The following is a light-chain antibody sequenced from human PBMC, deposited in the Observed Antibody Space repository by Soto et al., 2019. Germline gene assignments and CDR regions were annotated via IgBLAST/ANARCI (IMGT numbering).Light chain of an antibody. Sequence: SYELTQPPSVSVSPGQTASIPCSGAKLGDKYACWYQQKPGQSPVLVIYQDSKRPSGIPERFSGSNSGNTATLTISGTQAMDEADYYCQAWDSSTGVFGTGTKLTVL. J-gene: IGLJ1*01. V-gene: IGLV3-1*01. CDR2: QDS. CDR3: QAWDSSTGV. CDR1: KLGDKY.